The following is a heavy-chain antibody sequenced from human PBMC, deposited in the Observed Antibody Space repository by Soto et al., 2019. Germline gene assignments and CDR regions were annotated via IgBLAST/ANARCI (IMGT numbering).Heavy chain of an antibody. CDR3: ARAQGVTYYGSGSYYVD. V-gene: IGHV1-69*01. J-gene: IGHJ4*02. D-gene: IGHD3-10*01. CDR2: IIPIFGTA. Sequence: QVQLVQSGAEVKKPGSSVKVSCKASGGTFSSYAISWVRQAPGQGLEWMGGIIPIFGTANYAQKFQGRVTMTADESTSTAYRELSSLRSEDTAVYYCARAQGVTYYGSGSYYVDWGQGTLVTVSS. CDR1: GGTFSSYA.